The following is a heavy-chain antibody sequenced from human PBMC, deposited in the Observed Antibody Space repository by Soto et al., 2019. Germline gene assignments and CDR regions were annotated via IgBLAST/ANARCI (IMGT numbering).Heavy chain of an antibody. CDR3: VREDILGVRSFDY. Sequence: GGSLRLSCAASGFTFSGYSVNWVRQAPGKGLEWISYISSGSKTIYYADSVKGRFIVSRDNAKNSQYLQMSSLRDEDTAVYYCVREDILGVRSFDYWGQGTLVTVSS. V-gene: IGHV3-48*02. CDR1: GFTFSGYS. CDR2: ISSGSKTI. J-gene: IGHJ4*02. D-gene: IGHD3-9*01.